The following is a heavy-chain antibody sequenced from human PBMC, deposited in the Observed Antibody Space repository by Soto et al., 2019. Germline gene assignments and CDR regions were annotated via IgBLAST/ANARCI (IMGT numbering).Heavy chain of an antibody. Sequence: SETLSLTCSVSGAALNSGNYYWSWIRQVPGKGLEWIGHIYVTGAVDYNPSLRDRITISQDTSERQFSLNLRLVTAADTAVYYCARLRIATNNYKWFDPWGQGTLVAVSS. D-gene: IGHD2-21*01. CDR3: ARLRIATNNYKWFDP. CDR2: IYVTGAV. CDR1: GAALNSGNYY. V-gene: IGHV4-31*03. J-gene: IGHJ5*02.